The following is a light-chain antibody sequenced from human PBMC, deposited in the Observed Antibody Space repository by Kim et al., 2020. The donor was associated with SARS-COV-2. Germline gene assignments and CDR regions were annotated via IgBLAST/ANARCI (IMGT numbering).Light chain of an antibody. CDR3: QQYDRSPVT. V-gene: IGKV3-20*01. J-gene: IGKJ4*01. CDR2: GAS. CDR1: QSVSRNY. Sequence: SPGERATLSGRASQSVSRNYLAWYQQKPGQAPRLLMYGASSRAIGIPDRFSGSGSGTDFTLTISRLETEDFAVYYCQQYDRSPVTFGGGTKVDIK.